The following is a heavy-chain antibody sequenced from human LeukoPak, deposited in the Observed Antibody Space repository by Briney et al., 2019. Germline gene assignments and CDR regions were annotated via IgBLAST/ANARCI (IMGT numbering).Heavy chain of an antibody. CDR3: VRSLGHYDI. CDR1: GFTFRSYW. Sequence: GGSLRLSCEASGFTFRSYWMHWVRQAPGKGLVWVSRINSDGSITFYADSVQGRFTSSRDNAKNTLTLQMHSLRVEDTAVYYCVRSLGHYDIWGQGSLVTVSS. J-gene: IGHJ4*02. D-gene: IGHD3-22*01. CDR2: INSDGSIT. V-gene: IGHV3-74*01.